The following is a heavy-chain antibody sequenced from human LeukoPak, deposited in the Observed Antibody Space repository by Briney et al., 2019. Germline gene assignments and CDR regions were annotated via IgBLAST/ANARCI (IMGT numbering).Heavy chain of an antibody. Sequence: SGKVSSKPSGGTFNSHSISQVRHPPGPGHGCIGGIIAIIYSANYAQNFQRRVTITNDQSPSTAYMELSNLRSDDTAVYYRARGEYSSSSGGDYYYYMDVWGRGTTVTVSS. V-gene: IGHV1-69*05. CDR3: ARGEYSSSSGGDYYYYMDV. D-gene: IGHD6-6*01. CDR1: GGTFNSHS. J-gene: IGHJ6*03. CDR2: IIAIIYSA.